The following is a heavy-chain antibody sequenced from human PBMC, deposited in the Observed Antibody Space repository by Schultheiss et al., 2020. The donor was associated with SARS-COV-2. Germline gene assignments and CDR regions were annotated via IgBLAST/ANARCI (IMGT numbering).Heavy chain of an antibody. CDR1: GFTFSDYY. CDR3: AKDHQQPAYYYYYGMDV. V-gene: IGHV3-23*01. J-gene: IGHJ6*02. Sequence: GGSLRLSCAASGFTFSDYYMSWIRQAPGKGLEWVSAISGSGGSTYYADSVKGRFTISRDNSKNTLYLQMNSLRAEDTAVYYCAKDHQQPAYYYYYGMDVWGQGTTVTVSS. CDR2: ISGSGGST. D-gene: IGHD6-13*01.